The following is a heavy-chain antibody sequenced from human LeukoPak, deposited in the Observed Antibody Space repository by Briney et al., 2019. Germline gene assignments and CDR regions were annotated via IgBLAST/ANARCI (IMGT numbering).Heavy chain of an antibody. Sequence: PSETLSLTCTVSVGSISSHYWSWIRQTPGKGQEWIGYISYSGGTNYNPSLKSRVTISVDTSKSQFSLKLTSVTAADTAVYYCARLKDLWFDPWGQGTLVTVSS. D-gene: IGHD2-15*01. CDR2: ISYSGGT. V-gene: IGHV4-59*11. J-gene: IGHJ5*02. CDR3: ARLKDLWFDP. CDR1: VGSISSHY.